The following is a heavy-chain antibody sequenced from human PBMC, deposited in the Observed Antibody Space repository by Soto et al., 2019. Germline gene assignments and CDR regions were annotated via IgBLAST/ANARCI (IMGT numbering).Heavy chain of an antibody. J-gene: IGHJ6*02. V-gene: IGHV1-69*12. D-gene: IGHD1-26*01. Sequence: QVQLVQSGAEVKKPGSSVKVSCKASGGTFSSYAISWVRQAPGQGLEWMGGIIPIFGTANYAQKFQGRVTSTAEESTSTAYMELRSLRSEDTAVYYCARHPVSGSYAYYYGMDVWGQGTTVTVSS. CDR1: GGTFSSYA. CDR3: ARHPVSGSYAYYYGMDV. CDR2: IIPIFGTA.